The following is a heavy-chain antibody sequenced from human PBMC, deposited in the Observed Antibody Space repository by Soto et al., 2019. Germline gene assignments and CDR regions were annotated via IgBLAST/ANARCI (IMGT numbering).Heavy chain of an antibody. D-gene: IGHD6-13*01. Sequence: QVQLQQWGAGLLKPSKTLSLTCAVYGGSFSGYYWSWIRQPPGKGLEWIGEINHSGSTNYNPSLKSRVTISVDTSKNQFSLKLSSVTAADTAVYYCARGKRIAAAGIDYWGQGTLVTVSS. CDR3: ARGKRIAAAGIDY. V-gene: IGHV4-34*01. CDR1: GGSFSGYY. J-gene: IGHJ4*02. CDR2: INHSGST.